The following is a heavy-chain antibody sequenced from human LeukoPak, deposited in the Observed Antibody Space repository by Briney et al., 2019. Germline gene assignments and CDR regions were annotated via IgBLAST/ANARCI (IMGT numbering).Heavy chain of an antibody. CDR1: GGSFSGYY. CDR3: ARARIKRYQLLYFDY. Sequence: SETLSLTCAVYGGSFSGYYWSWIRQPPGKGLEWIGEINHSGSTNYNPSLKSRVTISVDTSKNQFSQKLSSVTAADTAVYYCARARIKRYQLLYFDYWGQGTLVTVSS. J-gene: IGHJ4*02. CDR2: INHSGST. D-gene: IGHD2-2*01. V-gene: IGHV4-34*01.